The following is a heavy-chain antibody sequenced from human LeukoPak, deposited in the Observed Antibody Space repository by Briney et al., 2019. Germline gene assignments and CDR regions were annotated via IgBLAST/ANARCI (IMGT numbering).Heavy chain of an antibody. CDR2: ISGSGAST. Sequence: SGESLRLSCAASGFTFSRYDISWVRQAPGKGLEWVSAISGSGASTYYADSVKGRFTISRDNSKNMLYLQMNSLRAEDTAIYYCAKGASGWSFFDYWGRGTLVTVSS. V-gene: IGHV3-23*01. CDR3: AKGASGWSFFDY. D-gene: IGHD6-19*01. CDR1: GFTFSRYD. J-gene: IGHJ4*02.